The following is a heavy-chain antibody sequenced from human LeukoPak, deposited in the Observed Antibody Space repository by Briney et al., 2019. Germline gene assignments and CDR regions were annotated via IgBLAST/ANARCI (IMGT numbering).Heavy chain of an antibody. D-gene: IGHD2-8*02. CDR3: VRGGERTGNSYFDL. V-gene: IGHV3-11*04. J-gene: IGHJ2*01. CDR2: SSESGTAY. CDR1: GFTFSDYF. Sequence: PGGSLRLSCAASGFTFSDYFMSWNRQPPGKGLEWITYSSESGTAYSYAASVKGRFTISRDNAKNSLFLQMDSLRVDDTALYYCVRGGERTGNSYFDLWGRGTLVTVSS.